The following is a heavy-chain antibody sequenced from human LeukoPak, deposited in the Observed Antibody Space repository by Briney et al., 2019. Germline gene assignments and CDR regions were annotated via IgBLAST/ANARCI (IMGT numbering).Heavy chain of an antibody. CDR2: IWYDGSNK. J-gene: IGHJ4*02. V-gene: IGHV3-33*01. CDR3: ARIFSNEFYYRSGSHLDY. Sequence: GPTLRLSCAASGFTFNSYGMHWVRQAPSKGLEGVAFIWYDGSNKYFADSVKGRLTISRDNSRNTLYLQMNSLRAEDTAVYYCARIFSNEFYYRSGSHLDYWGQGTLVTVSS. D-gene: IGHD3-10*01. CDR1: GFTFNSYG.